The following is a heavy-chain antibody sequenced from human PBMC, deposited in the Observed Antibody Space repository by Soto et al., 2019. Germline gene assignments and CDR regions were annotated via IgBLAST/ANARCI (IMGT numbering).Heavy chain of an antibody. D-gene: IGHD3-16*02. CDR2: IIPIFGTA. CDR1: GCTFSSCA. V-gene: IGHV1-69*13. Sequence: SVKVSCKASGCTFSSCAISWVRQAPGQGLEWMGGIIPIFGTANYAQKFQGRVTITADESTSTAYMELSSLRSEDTAVYYCARDPPGSYRPRDYYYGMDVWGQGTTVTVSS. CDR3: ARDPPGSYRPRDYYYGMDV. J-gene: IGHJ6*02.